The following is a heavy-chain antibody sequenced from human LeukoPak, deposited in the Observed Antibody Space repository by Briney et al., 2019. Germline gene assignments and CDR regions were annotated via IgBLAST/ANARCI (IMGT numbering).Heavy chain of an antibody. CDR2: INPSGGST. V-gene: IGHV1-46*01. Sequence: GASVKVSCKASGYTFTSYYMHWVRQAPGQGLEWMGIINPSGGSTSYAQKFQGRVTMTRDTFTSTVYMELSSLRSEDTAVYYCARAGYCSSTSCYTGYWYFDLWGRGTLVTVSS. J-gene: IGHJ2*01. CDR1: GYTFTSYY. CDR3: ARAGYCSSTSCYTGYWYFDL. D-gene: IGHD2-2*02.